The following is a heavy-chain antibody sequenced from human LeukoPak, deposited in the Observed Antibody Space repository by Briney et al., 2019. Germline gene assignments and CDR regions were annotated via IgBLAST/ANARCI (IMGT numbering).Heavy chain of an antibody. Sequence: ASVKVSCKASGYTFTSYYMHWVRQAPGQGLEWMGIINPSGGSTNYAQKFQGRVTISVDTSKNQFSLKLSSVTAADTAVYYCARDRFLIGLRGHNWFDPWGQGTLVTVSS. J-gene: IGHJ5*02. CDR3: ARDRFLIGLRGHNWFDP. CDR2: INPSGGST. V-gene: IGHV1-46*01. CDR1: GYTFTSYY. D-gene: IGHD3-3*01.